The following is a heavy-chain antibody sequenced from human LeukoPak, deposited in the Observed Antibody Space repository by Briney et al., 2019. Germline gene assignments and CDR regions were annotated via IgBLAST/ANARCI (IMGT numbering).Heavy chain of an antibody. CDR3: AKGRWVDADDHFDY. V-gene: IGHV1-18*01. CDR2: SSVYNGNT. D-gene: IGHD5-24*01. J-gene: IGHJ4*02. Sequence: GASVKVSCKASGYTFMSYGIHWLRQAPGQGLEWMGWSSVYNGNTNYAQKFQGRVTMTTDTTTSTAYMELRTLMSDDTAVYYCAKGRWVDADDHFDYWGQGTLVTVSS. CDR1: GYTFMSYG.